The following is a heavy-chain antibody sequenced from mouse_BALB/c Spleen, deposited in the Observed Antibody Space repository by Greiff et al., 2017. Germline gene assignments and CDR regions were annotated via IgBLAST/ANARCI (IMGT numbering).Heavy chain of an antibody. CDR2: IRSKSNNYAT. CDR3: VRQGDDGYYDWFAY. V-gene: IGHV10-1*02. D-gene: IGHD2-3*01. J-gene: IGHJ3*01. Sequence: EVQRVESGGGLVQPKGSLKLSCAASGFTFNTYAMNWVRQAPGKGLEWVARIRSKSNNYATYYADSVKDRFTISRDDSQSMLYLQMNNLKTEDTAMYYCVRQGDDGYYDWFAYWGQGTLVTVSA. CDR1: GFTFNTYA.